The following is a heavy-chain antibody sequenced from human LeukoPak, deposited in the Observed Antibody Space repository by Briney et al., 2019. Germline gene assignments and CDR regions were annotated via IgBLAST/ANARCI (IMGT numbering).Heavy chain of an antibody. CDR2: IYPDDSDS. CDR1: GYSFNSYW. D-gene: IGHD6-19*01. Sequence: GESLKITCKGSGYSFNSYWIGWVRQMPGKGLEWMGIIYPDDSDSRYSPSFQGQVTISADKSISTAYLQWSSLKASDTAMYYCARLRGWYSSPIYFDYWGQGTLVTVSS. J-gene: IGHJ4*02. V-gene: IGHV5-51*01. CDR3: ARLRGWYSSPIYFDY.